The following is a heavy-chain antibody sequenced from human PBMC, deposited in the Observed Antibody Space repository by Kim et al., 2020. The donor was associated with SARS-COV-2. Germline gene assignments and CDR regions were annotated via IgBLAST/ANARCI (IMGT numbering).Heavy chain of an antibody. V-gene: IGHV3-9*01. CDR3: AKDGPGENYFDY. CDR1: GFTFDDYA. CDR2: ISWNSGSI. J-gene: IGHJ4*02. D-gene: IGHD3-16*01. Sequence: GGSLRLSCAASGFTFDDYAMHWVRQAPGKGLEWVSGISWNSGSIGYADSVKGRFTISRDNAKNSLYLQMNSLRAEDTALYYCAKDGPGENYFDYWGQGTL.